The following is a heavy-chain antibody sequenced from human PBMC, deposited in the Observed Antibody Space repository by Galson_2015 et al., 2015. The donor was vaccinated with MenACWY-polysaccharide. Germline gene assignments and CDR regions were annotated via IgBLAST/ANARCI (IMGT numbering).Heavy chain of an antibody. D-gene: IGHD2-2*02. CDR3: TRDDPGYCNSTSCYTTTEREAYYYYGMDV. CDR2: IRSKAYGGTT. V-gene: IGHV3-49*02. J-gene: IGHJ6*02. Sequence: RQAPGKGLEWVGFIRSKAYGGTTEYAASVKGRFTISRDDSKSIAYLQMNSLKTEDTAVYYCTRDDPGYCNSTSCYTTTEREAYYYYGMDVWGQGTTVTVSS.